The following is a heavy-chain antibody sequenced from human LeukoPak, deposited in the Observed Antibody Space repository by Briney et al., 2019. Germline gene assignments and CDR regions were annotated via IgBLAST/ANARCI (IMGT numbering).Heavy chain of an antibody. J-gene: IGHJ4*02. CDR3: ARDLSFGSLDF. D-gene: IGHD1-26*01. CDR1: GFILSTHG. CDR2: MWHDGSRE. V-gene: IGHV3-33*01. Sequence: GGPLRLSCAASGFILSTHGMHWVRQAPGKGLEWVAGMWHDGSREDYADSVKGRFTISRDMSKNTLNLQMDSLRVEDTAMFYCARDLSFGSLDFRGQGTLVTVSS.